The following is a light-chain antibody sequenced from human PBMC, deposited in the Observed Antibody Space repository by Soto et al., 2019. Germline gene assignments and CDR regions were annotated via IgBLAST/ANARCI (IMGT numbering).Light chain of an antibody. CDR2: DVS. CDR1: SSDVGGYNY. CDR3: RSYTSSRTLVV. J-gene: IGLJ2*01. Sequence: QSVLTQPASVSGSPGQSITISCTGTSSDVGGYNYVYWYQQHPGKAPKLMIYDVSNRPSGVSNRFSGSKSGNTASLTISGLQAEDEADYYCRSYTSSRTLVVFGGGTKLTVL. V-gene: IGLV2-14*01.